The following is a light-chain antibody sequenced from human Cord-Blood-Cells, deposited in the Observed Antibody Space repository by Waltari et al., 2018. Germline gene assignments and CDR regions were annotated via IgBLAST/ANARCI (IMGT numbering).Light chain of an antibody. CDR2: GVS. Sequence: QSALPQPPSASGSPGQSVTISCTGTSSDVGGYNYVSWYQQHPGKAPKLMIYGVSKRPSVVPARFSGSKSGNTASRTVSGLQAEEEADYYCSSYAGSNNWVFGGGTKLTVL. CDR3: SSYAGSNNWV. J-gene: IGLJ3*02. V-gene: IGLV2-8*01. CDR1: SSDVGGYNY.